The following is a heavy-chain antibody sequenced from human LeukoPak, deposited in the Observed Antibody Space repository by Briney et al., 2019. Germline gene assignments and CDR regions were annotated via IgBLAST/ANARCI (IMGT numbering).Heavy chain of an antibody. CDR1: GYTFTGYY. J-gene: IGHJ4*02. D-gene: IGHD2-15*01. CDR2: INPNSGGT. V-gene: IGHV1-2*02. CDR3: SVVVVAATIDY. Sequence: ASVKVSCKASGYTFTGYYMHWVRQAPGQGLEWMGWINPNSGGTNYAQRFQGRVTMTRDTSISTAYMELSRLRSDDTAVYYCSVVVVAATIDYWGQGTLVTVSS.